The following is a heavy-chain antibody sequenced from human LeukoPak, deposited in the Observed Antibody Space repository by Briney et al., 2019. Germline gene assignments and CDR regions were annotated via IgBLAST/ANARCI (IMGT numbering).Heavy chain of an antibody. CDR2: IYYSGPT. V-gene: IGHV4-59*08. CDR1: GGSISGDY. CDR3: ARLDDMSTGGITYHSFYP. D-gene: IGHD3-3*01. J-gene: IGHJ5*02. Sequence: SETLSLTCTVSGGSISGDYWSWIRQPPGKGREWSAYIYYSGPTNYNPSLKRPLPISVHTSKHQFSLKLTSLTAAATAVYYCARLDDMSTGGITYHSFYPWGRGALVTVSS.